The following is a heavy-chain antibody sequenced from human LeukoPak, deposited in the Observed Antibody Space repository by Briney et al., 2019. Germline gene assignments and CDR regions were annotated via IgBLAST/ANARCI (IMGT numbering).Heavy chain of an antibody. CDR1: GFTFSDSF. V-gene: IGHV3-11*01. CDR3: ASGYRSGYHY. Sequence: GGSLRLSCVASGFTFSDSFMSWIRQTPGEGVEWISFISYRADTPYYADSVKGRFTTSRDNAKNSVFLHMNSTRVEDTALYYCASGYRSGYHYWGQRTLVSASS. D-gene: IGHD2-8*02. J-gene: IGHJ4*02. CDR2: ISYRADTP.